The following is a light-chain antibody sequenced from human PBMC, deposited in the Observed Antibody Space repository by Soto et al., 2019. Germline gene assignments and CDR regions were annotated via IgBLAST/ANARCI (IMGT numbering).Light chain of an antibody. CDR3: SSYTSSSTYV. V-gene: IGLV2-18*02. Sequence: QSALTQPTSVSGSPGQSVTIACKGTSSGVCSYNRVSWYQQPPGTAPKLISYEVSNRPSGVPDRFSGAKSGKTASLTISGLQSEDEADYYCSSYTSSSTYVFGSGTQVTVL. CDR2: EVS. J-gene: IGLJ1*01. CDR1: SSGVCSYNR.